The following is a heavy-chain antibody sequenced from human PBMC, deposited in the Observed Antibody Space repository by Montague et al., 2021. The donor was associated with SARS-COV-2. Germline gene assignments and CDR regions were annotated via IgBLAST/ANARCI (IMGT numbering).Heavy chain of an antibody. CDR2: IYWDDNK. J-gene: IGHJ5*02. CDR3: ALRPQCGSSGFDNGFDA. V-gene: IGHV2-5*02. Sequence: PALVKPTQTFTLICSFSGFSLNTRGTGVAWIRQPPGKALEWLARIYWDDNKHYSTSLKTRLSIAKDTSKKEVVLTTTNMDPVDTATYFCALRPQCGSSGFDNGFDAWGQGTMVTVS. D-gene: IGHD2-15*01. CDR1: GFSLNTRGTG.